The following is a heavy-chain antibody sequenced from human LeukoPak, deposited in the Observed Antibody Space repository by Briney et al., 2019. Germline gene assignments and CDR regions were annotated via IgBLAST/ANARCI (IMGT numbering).Heavy chain of an antibody. V-gene: IGHV3-7*01. CDR2: INEGETER. J-gene: IGHJ4*02. CDR3: ARARTATYNVFADF. D-gene: IGHD3-3*01. Sequence: GGSLRLSCVASGFTFSNYWMSWLRQTPGKGLEWVANINEGETERYYVASVEGRFTVSRDNGKNSLYLQMNGLRAEDSAVFYCARARTATYNVFADFWGQGTLVTVSS. CDR1: GFTFSNYW.